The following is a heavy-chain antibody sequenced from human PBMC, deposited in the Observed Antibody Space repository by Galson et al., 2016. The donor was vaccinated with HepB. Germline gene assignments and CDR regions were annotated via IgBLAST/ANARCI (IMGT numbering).Heavy chain of an antibody. J-gene: IGHJ4*02. Sequence: ETLSLTCVVSGGSISSNDWWSWVRRPPEKGLEWIGEIHHRGNTNYSPTLKSRVTISVDTSKKEVSLKLSSVTAADTAVYYCARHGFYCQDYWGQGILVTVSS. CDR3: ARHGFYCQDY. V-gene: IGHV4/OR15-8*02. D-gene: IGHD2/OR15-2a*01. CDR2: IHHRGNT. CDR1: GGSISSNDW.